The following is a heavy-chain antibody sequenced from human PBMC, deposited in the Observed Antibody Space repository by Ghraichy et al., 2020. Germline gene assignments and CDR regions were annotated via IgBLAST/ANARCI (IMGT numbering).Heavy chain of an antibody. CDR2: IYYSGST. Sequence: SQTLSLTCTVSGGSISSGGYYWSWIRQHPGKGLEWIGYIYYSGSTYYNPSLKSRVTISVDTSKNQFSLKLSSVTAADTAVYYCARTKFMYCSGGSCYGSNWFDPWGQGTLVTVSS. D-gene: IGHD2-15*01. CDR1: GGSISSGGYY. CDR3: ARTKFMYCSGGSCYGSNWFDP. J-gene: IGHJ5*02. V-gene: IGHV4-31*03.